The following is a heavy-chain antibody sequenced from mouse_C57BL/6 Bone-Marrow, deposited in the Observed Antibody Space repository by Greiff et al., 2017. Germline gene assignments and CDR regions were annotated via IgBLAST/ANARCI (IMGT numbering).Heavy chain of an antibody. Sequence: EVQLQQSGPGLVKPSQSLSLTCSVTGYSITSGYYWNWIRQIPGNKLEWMGYISYDGSNNYNPSLKNRISITRDTSKNQFFLKLNSVTTEDTATYYCARDGYPFFDYWGQGTTLTVSS. CDR2: ISYDGSN. CDR1: GYSITSGYY. J-gene: IGHJ2*01. D-gene: IGHD2-2*01. V-gene: IGHV3-6*01. CDR3: ARDGYPFFDY.